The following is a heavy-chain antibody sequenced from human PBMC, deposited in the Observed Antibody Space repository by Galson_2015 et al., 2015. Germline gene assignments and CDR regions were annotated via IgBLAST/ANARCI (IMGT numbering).Heavy chain of an antibody. V-gene: IGHV1-18*04. Sequence: SVKVSCKASGYTFTSYGISWVRQAPRQGLEWMGWISAYNGNTNYAQKFQGRVTMTTDTSTSTAYMELRSLRSDDTAVYYCARDPTRFLIAAAGSDAFDIWGQGTMVTVSS. CDR2: ISAYNGNT. J-gene: IGHJ3*02. D-gene: IGHD6-13*01. CDR3: ARDPTRFLIAAAGSDAFDI. CDR1: GYTFTSYG.